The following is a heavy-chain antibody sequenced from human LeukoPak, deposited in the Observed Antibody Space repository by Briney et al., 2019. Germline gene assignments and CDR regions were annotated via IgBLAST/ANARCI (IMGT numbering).Heavy chain of an antibody. J-gene: IGHJ3*02. D-gene: IGHD2-2*02. V-gene: IGHV4-38-2*02. CDR2: IYHSGST. CDR3: ASTLDTVVVPAAIREGNDAFDI. CDR1: GYSISSGYY. Sequence: SETLSLTCTVSGYSISSGYYWGWIRQPPGKGLEWIGSIYHSGSTYYNPSLKSRVTISVDTSKNQFSLKLSSVTAADTAVYYCASTLDTVVVPAAIREGNDAFDIWGQGTMVTVSS.